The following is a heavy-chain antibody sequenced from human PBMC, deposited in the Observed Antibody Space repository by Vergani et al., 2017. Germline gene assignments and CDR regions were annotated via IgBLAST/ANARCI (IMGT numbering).Heavy chain of an antibody. V-gene: IGHV4-34*01. D-gene: IGHD1-14*01. CDR2: INHSGST. CDR1: GGSFSGYY. J-gene: IGHJ6*02. Sequence: QVQLQQWGAGLLKPSETLSLTCAVYGGSFSGYYWSWIRQPPGKGLEWIGEINHSGSTNYNPSLKSRVTISVDTSKNPFSLKLSSVTAADTAVYYWARRGTGAYYYYGMDVWGQGTTVTVSS. CDR3: ARRGTGAYYYYGMDV.